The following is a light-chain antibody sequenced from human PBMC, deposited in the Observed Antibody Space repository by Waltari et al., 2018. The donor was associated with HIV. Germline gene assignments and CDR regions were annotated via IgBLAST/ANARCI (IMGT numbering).Light chain of an antibody. CDR2: EVN. V-gene: IGLV2-8*01. J-gene: IGLJ2*01. CDR1: SSDVGGYKF. Sequence: QSALTQPPSASGSPGQSVTISCTGTSSDVGGYKFVSWYPQHPGKAPKLMIYEVNKRPSGVPDRFSGSKSGNTAALTVSGLQAEDEADYYCSSYAGSNNFKVFGGGTKLTVL. CDR3: SSYAGSNNFKV.